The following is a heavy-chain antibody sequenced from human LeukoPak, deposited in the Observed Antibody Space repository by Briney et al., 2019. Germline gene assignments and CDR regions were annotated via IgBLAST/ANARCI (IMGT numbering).Heavy chain of an antibody. CDR2: FYTGGST. J-gene: IGHJ4*02. Sequence: GGSLRLSCAASGFPVSANYMSWVRQAPGKGLEWVSIFYTGGSTYYADSVRGRFTISRDNSKNTLYLQMNSLRAEDTAVYYCARDFRDYRDYVAYFDSWGQGTLVTVSS. CDR3: ARDFRDYRDYVAYFDS. D-gene: IGHD4-17*01. V-gene: IGHV3-66*01. CDR1: GFPVSANY.